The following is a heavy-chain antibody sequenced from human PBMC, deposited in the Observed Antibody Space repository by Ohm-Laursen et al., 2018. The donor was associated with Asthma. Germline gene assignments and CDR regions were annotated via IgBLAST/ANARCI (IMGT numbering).Heavy chain of an antibody. J-gene: IGHJ4*02. CDR3: AKDFGAQQLVPYYFDY. CDR1: GFTFDDYA. CDR2: ISWNSGSI. V-gene: IGHV3-9*01. D-gene: IGHD6-13*01. Sequence: RSLRLSCAASGFTFDDYAMHWVRQAPGKGLEWVSGISWNSGSIGYADSVKGRFTISRDNAKNSLYLQMNSLRAEDTALYYCAKDFGAQQLVPYYFDYWGQGTLVTVSS.